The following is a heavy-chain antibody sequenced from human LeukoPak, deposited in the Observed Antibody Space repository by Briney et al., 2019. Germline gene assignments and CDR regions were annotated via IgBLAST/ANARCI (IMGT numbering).Heavy chain of an antibody. Sequence: PGGSLRLSCAASGFTFSNSALNWVRQAPGKGLEWVSTISGSGDSTYYADSVKGRFTISRDDSKNTLYLQMSSLRAEDTAVYYCAKGRSDGDFRSGSEYNWFDLWGQGTLVTVSS. CDR2: ISGSGDST. V-gene: IGHV3-23*01. CDR3: AKGRSDGDFRSGSEYNWFDL. CDR1: GFTFSNSA. D-gene: IGHD3-3*01. J-gene: IGHJ5*02.